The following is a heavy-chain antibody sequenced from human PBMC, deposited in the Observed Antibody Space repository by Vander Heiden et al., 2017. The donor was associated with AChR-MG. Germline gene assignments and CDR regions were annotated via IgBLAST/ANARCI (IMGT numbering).Heavy chain of an antibody. D-gene: IGHD5-12*01. CDR2: ISWNSGAI. CDR1: GFTFRDHA. Sequence: EVQLVESGGGLVQPGRSLRLSCAASGFTFRDHAMHWVRQVPGKGLEWVSGISWNSGAIAYADSVKGRFTISRDNAKNSLFLQMNSLRAEDTALYYCAKAGIRYGYNYGDAFDVWGQGTVVTVSS. V-gene: IGHV3-9*01. J-gene: IGHJ3*01. CDR3: AKAGIRYGYNYGDAFDV.